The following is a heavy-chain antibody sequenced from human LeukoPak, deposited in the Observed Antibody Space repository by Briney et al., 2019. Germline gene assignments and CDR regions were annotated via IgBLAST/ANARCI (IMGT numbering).Heavy chain of an antibody. D-gene: IGHD2-15*01. J-gene: IGHJ4*02. CDR3: ARVRGGYCSGGSCYYYFFGY. CDR2: IKQDGSEK. CDR1: GFTFSSYW. Sequence: GGSLRLSCAASGFTFSSYWMSWVRQAPGKGLEWVANIKQDGSEKYYVDSVKGRFTISRDNAKNSLYLQMNSLRAEDTAVYYCARVRGGYCSGGSCYYYFFGYWGQGTLVTVSS. V-gene: IGHV3-7*03.